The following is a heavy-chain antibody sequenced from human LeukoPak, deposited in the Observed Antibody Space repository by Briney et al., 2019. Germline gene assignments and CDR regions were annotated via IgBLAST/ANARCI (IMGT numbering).Heavy chain of an antibody. CDR1: GYTFTSYY. Sequence: ASVTVSCKASGYTFTSYYMHWVRQAPGQGLEWMGRINPSGGSTSYAQKLQGRLTMTRDTSTSTVYMELSSLRSEDTAVYYCARALGYCSGGSCYGYWGQGTLVTVSS. D-gene: IGHD2-15*01. V-gene: IGHV1-46*01. CDR2: INPSGGST. CDR3: ARALGYCSGGSCYGY. J-gene: IGHJ4*02.